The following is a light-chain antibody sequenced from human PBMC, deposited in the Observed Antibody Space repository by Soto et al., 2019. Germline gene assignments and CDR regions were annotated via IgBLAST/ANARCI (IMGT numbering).Light chain of an antibody. Sequence: EIVMTQSPATLSVSPGERGTVSCRASQNIRSNVAWYQQRPGQAPRLLIYDASNRATGTPARFSGSGSGTDFTLTISRLEPEDFAVYYCQQYGSSPWTFGQGTKVDI. J-gene: IGKJ1*01. CDR2: DAS. V-gene: IGKV3-20*01. CDR3: QQYGSSPWT. CDR1: QNIRSN.